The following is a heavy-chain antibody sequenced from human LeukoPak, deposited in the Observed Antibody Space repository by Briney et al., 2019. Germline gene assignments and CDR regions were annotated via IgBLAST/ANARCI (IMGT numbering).Heavy chain of an antibody. J-gene: IGHJ6*02. Sequence: PGGSLRLSCAASGFTFSSYSMNWVRQAPGKGLEWVSSISSSSSSLSYADSMKGRFTISRDNAKNSLYLQMNSLRAEDTAVYFCARDRIDFRGYYGMDVWGQGTTVTVSS. CDR1: GFTFSSYS. V-gene: IGHV3-21*01. CDR2: ISSSSSSL. CDR3: ARDRIDFRGYYGMDV. D-gene: IGHD3-3*01.